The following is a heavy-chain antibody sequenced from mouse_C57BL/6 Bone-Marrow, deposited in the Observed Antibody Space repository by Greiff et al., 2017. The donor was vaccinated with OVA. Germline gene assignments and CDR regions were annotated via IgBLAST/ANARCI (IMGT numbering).Heavy chain of an antibody. CDR2: ISSGSSTI. CDR3: ARTGGDYYGSSFDY. J-gene: IGHJ2*01. D-gene: IGHD1-1*01. Sequence: EVHLVESGGGLVKPGGSLKLSCAASGFTFSDYGMHWVRQAPEKGLEWVAYISSGSSTIYYADTVKGRFTISRDNAKNTLFLQMTSLRSEDTAMYYCARTGGDYYGSSFDYWGQGTTLTVSS. V-gene: IGHV5-17*01. CDR1: GFTFSDYG.